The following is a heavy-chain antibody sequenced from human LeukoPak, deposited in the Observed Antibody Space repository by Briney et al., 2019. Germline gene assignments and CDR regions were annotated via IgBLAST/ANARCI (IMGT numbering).Heavy chain of an antibody. CDR1: GESFNGYY. Sequence: SETLSLTCAVYGESFNGYYWSWIRQPPGKGLQWIGEINHRGNTNDNPSLKSRVTFSVDTSKNQFSMRLTSLTAADTAVYFCARGWYYYDSTGYYYRTIFDSWGQGTLVTVSS. D-gene: IGHD3-22*01. CDR3: ARGWYYYDSTGYYYRTIFDS. J-gene: IGHJ4*02. CDR2: INHRGNT. V-gene: IGHV4-34*01.